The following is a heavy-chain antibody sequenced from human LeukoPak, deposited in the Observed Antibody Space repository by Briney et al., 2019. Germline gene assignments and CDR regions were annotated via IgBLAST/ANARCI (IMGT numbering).Heavy chain of an antibody. CDR3: AKDKVGTDSSGYFFSSGFDY. D-gene: IGHD3-22*01. CDR1: GFTFDDYA. J-gene: IGHJ4*02. Sequence: QAGGSLRLSCAASGFTFDDYAMHWVRQAPGKGLEWVAVISYDGSNKYYADSVKGRFTISRDNSKNTLYLQMNSLRAEDTAVYYCAKDKVGTDSSGYFFSSGFDYWGQGTLVTVSS. V-gene: IGHV3-30*18. CDR2: ISYDGSNK.